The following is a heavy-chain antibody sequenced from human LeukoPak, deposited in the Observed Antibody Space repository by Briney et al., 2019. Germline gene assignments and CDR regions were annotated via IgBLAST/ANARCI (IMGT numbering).Heavy chain of an antibody. CDR3: AGRVTGYSSGYVY. Sequence: GGSLRLSCAASGFTFSDYYMSWIRQAPGKGLEWISYISRSSSTIYYADSVKGRFTISRDNAKKLLYLQMNSLRAEDTAVYYCAGRVTGYSSGYVYWGQGTLVTVSS. D-gene: IGHD5-18*01. J-gene: IGHJ4*02. V-gene: IGHV3-11*01. CDR1: GFTFSDYY. CDR2: ISRSSSTI.